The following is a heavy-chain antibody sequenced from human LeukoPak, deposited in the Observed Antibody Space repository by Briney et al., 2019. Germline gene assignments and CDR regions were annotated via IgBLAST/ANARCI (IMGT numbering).Heavy chain of an antibody. V-gene: IGHV3-23*01. J-gene: IGHJ4*02. CDR1: GFTFSSYA. Sequence: GGSLRLSCAASGFTFSSYAMSGVRQAPGKGLEWVSGISGSGGSTYYADSVKGRFTISRDNSKNTLYLQMNSLRAEDTAVYYCAFPSLYYYASSVYYHFDYWGQGTLVTVSS. CDR3: AFPSLYYYASSVYYHFDY. D-gene: IGHD3-22*01. CDR2: ISGSGGST.